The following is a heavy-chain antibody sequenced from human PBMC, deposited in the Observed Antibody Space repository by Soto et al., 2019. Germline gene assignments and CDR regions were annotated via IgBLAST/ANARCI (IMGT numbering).Heavy chain of an antibody. D-gene: IGHD3-3*01. CDR2: ISAYNGNT. Sequence: GASVKVSCKASGYTFTNYGISWVRQAPGQGFEWMTWISAYNGNTNYAQRFQGRVTMTTDTSTSTAYMELRSLRSDDTAVYYCARSTGDSLDSWGQGTLVTVSS. CDR3: ARSTGDSLDS. CDR1: GYTFTNYG. J-gene: IGHJ4*02. V-gene: IGHV1-18*04.